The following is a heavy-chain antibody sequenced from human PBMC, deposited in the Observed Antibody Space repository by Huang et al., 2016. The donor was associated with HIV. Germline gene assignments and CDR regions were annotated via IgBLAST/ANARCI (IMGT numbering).Heavy chain of an antibody. CDR1: GYSFASYD. CDR3: VRGWYIAALPYFDY. D-gene: IGHD6-6*01. Sequence: QVQLVQSGAEVRKPGASVKVSCEASGYSFASYDINWVRQATGQGLEWMGWVNPNSGNTGYGQKFQGRVTMTRNTSISTADMELSSLGSEDTAKYYCVRGWYIAALPYFDYWGQGTLVTVSS. J-gene: IGHJ4*02. V-gene: IGHV1-8*01. CDR2: VNPNSGNT.